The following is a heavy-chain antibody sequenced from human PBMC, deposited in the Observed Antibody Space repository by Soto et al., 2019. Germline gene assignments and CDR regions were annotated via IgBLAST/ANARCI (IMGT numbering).Heavy chain of an antibody. CDR3: AKRRGAGGHFDY. CDR1: GFTFSSYA. J-gene: IGHJ4*02. D-gene: IGHD2-15*01. Sequence: GGSLRLSCAASGFTFSSYAMGWVRQGPGKGLEWVAVVSIGGSTHYADSVRGRFTISRDNSKNTLSLQMNSLTAEDTAVYFCAKRRGAGGHFDYWGQGXLVTVYS. V-gene: IGHV3-23*01. CDR2: VSIGGST.